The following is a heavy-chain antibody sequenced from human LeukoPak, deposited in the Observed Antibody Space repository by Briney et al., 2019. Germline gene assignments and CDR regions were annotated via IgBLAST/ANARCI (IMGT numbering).Heavy chain of an antibody. Sequence: ASVKVSCKASGYTFTSYDINWVRQATGQGLEWMGWMNPNSGNTGYAQKFQGRVTMTRNTSISTAYMELSSLRSEDTAVYCCARDGPIVVVPAASNFDYWGQGTLVTVSS. V-gene: IGHV1-8*01. J-gene: IGHJ4*02. CDR2: MNPNSGNT. D-gene: IGHD2-2*01. CDR3: ARDGPIVVVPAASNFDY. CDR1: GYTFTSYD.